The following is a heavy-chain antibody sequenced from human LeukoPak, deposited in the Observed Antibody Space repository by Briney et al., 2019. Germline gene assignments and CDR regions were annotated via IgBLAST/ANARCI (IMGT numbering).Heavy chain of an antibody. CDR2: INPITGDT. Sequence: ASVKVSCKASGYTFSDYYIHWVRQAPGQGLEWMGWINPITGDTAYAQSFQGRLTMTRDRSISTAYMELSRLRSDDTAVYYCARDRSLKVYYMDVWGRGTTVIISS. CDR3: ARDRSLKVYYMDV. J-gene: IGHJ6*03. CDR1: GYTFSDYY. V-gene: IGHV1-2*02.